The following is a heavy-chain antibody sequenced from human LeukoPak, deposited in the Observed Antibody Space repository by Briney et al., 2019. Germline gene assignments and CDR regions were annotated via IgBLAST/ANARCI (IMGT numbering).Heavy chain of an antibody. Sequence: PGGSLRLSCAASGFTFSSYAMSWVRQAPGKGLEWVSAISGSGGSTYYADSVKGRFTISRDNSENTLYLQMNSLRAEDTAVYYCATAHPPIYCSGGSCYSDDYWGQGTLVTVSS. CDR2: ISGSGGST. V-gene: IGHV3-23*01. CDR3: ATAHPPIYCSGGSCYSDDY. CDR1: GFTFSSYA. D-gene: IGHD2-15*01. J-gene: IGHJ4*02.